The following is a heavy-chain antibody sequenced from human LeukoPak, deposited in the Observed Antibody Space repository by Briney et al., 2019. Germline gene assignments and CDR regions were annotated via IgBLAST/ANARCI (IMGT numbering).Heavy chain of an antibody. CDR2: IYYSGST. V-gene: IGHV4-59*01. CDR1: GGSISSYY. CDR3: ARGRDGYRA. D-gene: IGHD5-24*01. J-gene: IGHJ4*02. Sequence: PSETLSLTCTGSGGSISSYYWSWIRQPPGKGLEWIGYIYYSGSTNYNPSLNSRVTISVDTSKNQFSLKLSSVTAADTAVYYCARGRDGYRAWGQGTLVTVSS.